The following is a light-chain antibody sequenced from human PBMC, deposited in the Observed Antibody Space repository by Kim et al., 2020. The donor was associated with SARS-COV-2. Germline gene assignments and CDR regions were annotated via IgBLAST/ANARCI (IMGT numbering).Light chain of an antibody. J-gene: IGKJ4*01. CDR1: QAIGNY. CDR2: AAS. Sequence: DVQMTQSPSPMSASVGDSVTITCRASQAIGNYLVWFQQKPGKGPKRLIYAASTLESGVPSRFSGSGSGTEFTLTISSLQPEDSATYFCLQHNVYPLTFGGGTKVDIK. CDR3: LQHNVYPLT. V-gene: IGKV1-17*03.